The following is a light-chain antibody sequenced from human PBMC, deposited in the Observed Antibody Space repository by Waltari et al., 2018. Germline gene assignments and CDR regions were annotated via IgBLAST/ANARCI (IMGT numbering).Light chain of an antibody. J-gene: IGKJ4*01. CDR1: QNIDNN. V-gene: IGKV3-15*01. Sequence: EVVMTQSPAALSVSPGERVTLSCMASQNIDNNLAWYQQKPGQSPRLLIYGASTRATGVPARFSGSGSGTEFTLTISSLQSEDCAVFYCQQYNRWPPLTFGGGTKVEIK. CDR2: GAS. CDR3: QQYNRWPPLT.